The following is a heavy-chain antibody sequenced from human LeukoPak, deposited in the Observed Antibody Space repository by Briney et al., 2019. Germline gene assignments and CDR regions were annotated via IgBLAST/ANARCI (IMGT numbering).Heavy chain of an antibody. CDR2: ISTSSSYI. D-gene: IGHD6-13*01. CDR1: GFTFSRYS. V-gene: IGHV3-21*01. Sequence: GGSLRLSCAASGFTFSRYSMNWVRQAPGKGLEWVSSISTSSSYIYYADSLKGRFSISRDNARNSMYLQMNSLRAEDTAVYYCARSDSSSWFTPLDYWGQGTLVTVSS. CDR3: ARSDSSSWFTPLDY. J-gene: IGHJ4*02.